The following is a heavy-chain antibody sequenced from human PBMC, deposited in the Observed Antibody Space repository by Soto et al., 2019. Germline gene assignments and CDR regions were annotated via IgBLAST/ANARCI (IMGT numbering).Heavy chain of an antibody. Sequence: QVQLVQSGAEVKKPGSSVKVSCKASGGTFSSYAISWVRQAPGQGLEWMGGILPIVGTADYAQKFQGRGTIAADESTSTAYMELSSLRSEDTAVYYCAQCLLGVNYYYGMDVWGQGTTVTVSS. D-gene: IGHD3-16*01. CDR3: AQCLLGVNYYYGMDV. J-gene: IGHJ6*02. CDR1: GGTFSSYA. V-gene: IGHV1-69*12. CDR2: ILPIVGTA.